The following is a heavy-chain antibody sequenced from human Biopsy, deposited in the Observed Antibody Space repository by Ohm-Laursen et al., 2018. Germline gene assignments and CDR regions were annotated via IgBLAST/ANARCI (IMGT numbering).Heavy chain of an antibody. CDR2: INPTGGTT. V-gene: IGHV1-46*01. J-gene: IGHJ6*02. CDR3: ARDETGSSVFGPYYYGMDV. CDR1: GYSFTKYY. Sequence: SVKVSCKASGYSFTKYYINWVRQAPGQGLEWMGIINPTGGTTSYAEKFQGRVTLTRDTSTGTVYLELNSLIYEDTALYYCARDETGSSVFGPYYYGMDVWGQGTTVIVSS. D-gene: IGHD3-9*01.